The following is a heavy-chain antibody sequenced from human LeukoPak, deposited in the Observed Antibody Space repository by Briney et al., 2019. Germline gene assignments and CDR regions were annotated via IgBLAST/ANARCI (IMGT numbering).Heavy chain of an antibody. CDR2: INHSGST. V-gene: IGHV4-34*01. D-gene: IGHD5-18*01. CDR3: ARGPRGYSYGYYYYYYMDV. CDR1: GGSISSYY. Sequence: SETLSLTCTVSGGSISSYYWSWIRQPPGKGLEWIGEINHSGSTNYNPSLKSRVTISVDTSKNQFSLKLSSVTAADTAVYYCARGPRGYSYGYYYYYYMDVWGKGTTVTVSS. J-gene: IGHJ6*03.